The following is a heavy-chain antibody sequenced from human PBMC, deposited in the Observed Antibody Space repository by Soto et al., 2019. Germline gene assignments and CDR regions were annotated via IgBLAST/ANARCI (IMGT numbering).Heavy chain of an antibody. CDR2: ISGSGGST. CDR3: AASSGWYYAFDI. V-gene: IGHV3-23*01. CDR1: GFTFSSYA. J-gene: IGHJ3*02. D-gene: IGHD6-19*01. Sequence: EVQLLESGGGLVQPGGSLRLSCAASGFTFSSYAMSWVRQAPGKGLEWVSAISGSGGSTYYADSVKGRFTISRDNSKNTLYLQMNSLRAEDTAVYYCAASSGWYYAFDIWGQGTMVTVSS.